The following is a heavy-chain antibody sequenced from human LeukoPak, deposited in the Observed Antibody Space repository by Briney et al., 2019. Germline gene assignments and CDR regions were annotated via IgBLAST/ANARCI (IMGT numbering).Heavy chain of an antibody. CDR2: VNADGGNT. V-gene: IGHV3-23*01. CDR1: GFTFSDYY. Sequence: GGSLRLSCAASGFTFSDYYMDWVRQAPGKGLEWVSTVNADGGNTYYADSVKGRFTISRDNSKSTLILQMNSLRVEDTALYYCTKRVKYGGTWDHFADWGQGTLVTVSS. CDR3: TKRVKYGGTWDHFAD. D-gene: IGHD1-26*01. J-gene: IGHJ4*02.